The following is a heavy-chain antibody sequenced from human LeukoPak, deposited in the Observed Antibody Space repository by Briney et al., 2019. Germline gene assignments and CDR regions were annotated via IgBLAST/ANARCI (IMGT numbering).Heavy chain of an antibody. CDR3: AKDASIGRYCTNGVCSPFDY. CDR1: GFTFSSYA. J-gene: IGHJ4*02. Sequence: GGSLRLSCAGSGFTFSSYAMSWVRQAPGKGLEWVSAISDSGATTYDADSVKGRFTISRGNSRSTLYLQMNSLRAEDSALYYCAKDASIGRYCTNGVCSPFDYLGQGALVTVSS. D-gene: IGHD2-8*01. V-gene: IGHV3-23*01. CDR2: ISDSGATT.